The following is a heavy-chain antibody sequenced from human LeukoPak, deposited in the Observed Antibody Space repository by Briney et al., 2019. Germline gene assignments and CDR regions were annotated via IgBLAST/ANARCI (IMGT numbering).Heavy chain of an antibody. J-gene: IGHJ5*02. V-gene: IGHV4-59*01. CDR2: IYYSGST. Sequence: SETLSLTCAVYGGSFSGYYWSWIRQPPGKGLEWIGYIYYSGSTNYNPSLKSRVTISVDTSKNQFSLKLSSVTAADTAVYYCARGQYYDSSGYYYFSWFDPWGQGTLVTVSS. CDR3: ARGQYYDSSGYYYFSWFDP. CDR1: GGSFSGYY. D-gene: IGHD3-22*01.